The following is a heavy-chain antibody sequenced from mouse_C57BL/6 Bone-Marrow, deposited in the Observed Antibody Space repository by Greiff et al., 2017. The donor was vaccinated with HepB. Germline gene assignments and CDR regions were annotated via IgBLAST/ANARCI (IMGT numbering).Heavy chain of an antibody. Sequence: EVQRVESGGGLVQPGESLKLSCESNEYEFPSHDMSWVRKTPEKRLELVAAINSDGGSTYYPDTMERRFIISRDNTKKTLYLQMSSLRSEDTALYYCARLGGLYYGYDGWYFDVWGTGTTVTVSS. CDR2: INSDGGST. CDR1: EYEFPSHD. V-gene: IGHV5-2*01. D-gene: IGHD2-2*01. CDR3: ARLGGLYYGYDGWYFDV. J-gene: IGHJ1*03.